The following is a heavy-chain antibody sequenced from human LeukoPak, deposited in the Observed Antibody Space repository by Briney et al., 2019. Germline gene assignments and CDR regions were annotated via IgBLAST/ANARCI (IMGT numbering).Heavy chain of an antibody. CDR1: GYTFTDYY. Sequence: GGSVKVSCKDSGYTFTDYYMHWVRQAPGEGVEWMGWINPNSGGTNYAQKFQGRVTMTRDTSISTAYMELSRLRSDDTAVYYCARSGDIVATIVTFDYWGQGPLVTVSS. J-gene: IGHJ4*02. V-gene: IGHV1-2*02. CDR3: ARSGDIVATIVTFDY. CDR2: INPNSGGT. D-gene: IGHD5-12*01.